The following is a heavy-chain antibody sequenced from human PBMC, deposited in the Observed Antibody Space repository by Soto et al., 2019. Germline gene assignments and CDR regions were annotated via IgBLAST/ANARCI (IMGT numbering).Heavy chain of an antibody. CDR3: ARGPGFYGMDV. J-gene: IGHJ6*02. V-gene: IGHV4-34*01. CDR1: SGSFSGYY. Sequence: QVQLQQWGAGLLKPSETLSLTCAVYSGSFSGYYWSWIRQPPGKGLEWIGEINHSGSTNYNPSLKSRVTISVDTSKNQFSLKLSSVTAADTAVYYCARGPGFYGMDVWGQGTTVTVSS. CDR2: INHSGST.